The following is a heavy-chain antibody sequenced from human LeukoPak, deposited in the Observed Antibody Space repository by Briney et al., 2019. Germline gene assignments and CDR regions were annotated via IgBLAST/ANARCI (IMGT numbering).Heavy chain of an antibody. D-gene: IGHD6-13*01. V-gene: IGHV4-59*01. J-gene: IGHJ4*02. CDR3: ARVGYSSSWYIFDY. CDR2: IYYSGST. CDR1: GGSISSYY. Sequence: SETLSLTCTVSGGSISSYYWSWIRQPPGKGLEWIGYIYYSGSTNYNPSLKSRVTISVDTSKNQFSLKLSSVTAADTAVHYCARVGYSSSWYIFDYWGQGTLVTVSS.